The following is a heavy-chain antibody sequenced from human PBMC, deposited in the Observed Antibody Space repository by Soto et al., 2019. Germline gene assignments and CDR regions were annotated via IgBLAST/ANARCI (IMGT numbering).Heavy chain of an antibody. CDR3: ARDPGCYRDCYQCWFVP. CDR2: ISHSGST. D-gene: IGHD2-21*02. J-gene: IGHJ5*02. Sequence: QVQLQESGPGLVKPSGTLSLTCAVSGGSLSSSNWWSWFRQPSGKGLEWIGAISHSGSTNYNPPLTRRVTISVDTSTPPFPLKLPSVTAADTAIFYCARDPGCYRDCYQCWFVPWGQGTLVTVSS. V-gene: IGHV4-4*02. CDR1: GGSLSSSNW.